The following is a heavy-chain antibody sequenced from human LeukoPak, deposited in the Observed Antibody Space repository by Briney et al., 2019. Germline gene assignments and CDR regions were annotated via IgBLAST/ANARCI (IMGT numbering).Heavy chain of an antibody. CDR3: ARAAWNGGGGFDP. Sequence: SETLSLTCAVYNGSFSGYYWSWIRQSPGKGLEWIGEVNLDGDTNYNPSLRSRVTISIDTSKNHFSLNLRSVTAADTAMYNCARAAWNGGGGFDPWGQGTLVTVSS. CDR2: VNLDGDT. CDR1: NGSFSGYY. V-gene: IGHV4-34*01. J-gene: IGHJ5*02. D-gene: IGHD3-16*01.